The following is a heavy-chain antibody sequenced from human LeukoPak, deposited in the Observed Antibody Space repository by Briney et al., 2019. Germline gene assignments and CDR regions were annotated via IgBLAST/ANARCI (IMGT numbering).Heavy chain of an antibody. CDR3: ARGNADLRYYYGAFDM. CDR1: GFTFDDYA. D-gene: IGHD3-10*01. J-gene: IGHJ3*02. V-gene: IGHV3-9*01. CDR2: ISWNSGSI. Sequence: GGSLRLSCAASGFTFDDYAMHWVRQAPGKGLEWVSGISWNSGSIGYADSVKGRLTISRDNSKNTLYLQMNSLRAEDTAVYYCARGNADLRYYYGAFDMWGQGTMVTVSS.